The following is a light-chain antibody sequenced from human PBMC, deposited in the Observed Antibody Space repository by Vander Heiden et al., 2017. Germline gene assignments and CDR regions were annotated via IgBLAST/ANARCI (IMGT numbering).Light chain of an antibody. CDR1: QRVSSN. CDR2: GAS. CDR3: QQDNKWPPT. Sequence: DIVMTQSPATLSVSPGERVTLSCRASQRVSSNSAWYQQKPGHVPRLLIAGASTRATGIPPMFSGSGSGTDFTLSSGSLHSEDFAVYYCQQDNKWPPTFGEGTKVEIE. J-gene: IGKJ1*01. V-gene: IGKV3-15*01.